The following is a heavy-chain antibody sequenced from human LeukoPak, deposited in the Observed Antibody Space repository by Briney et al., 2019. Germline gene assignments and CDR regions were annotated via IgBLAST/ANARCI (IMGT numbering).Heavy chain of an antibody. CDR3: AKDGVVTITFEY. CDR1: GFTFSSYA. J-gene: IGHJ4*02. V-gene: IGHV3-23*01. D-gene: IGHD3-16*01. Sequence: PGGSLRLSCTASGFTFSSYAMSWVRQAPGKGPEWVSVISGSGGSTFYGDSVKGRFTISRDNPKNTLYLQMNSLRAEDTAVYYCAKDGVVTITFEYWGQGTLVTVSS. CDR2: ISGSGGST.